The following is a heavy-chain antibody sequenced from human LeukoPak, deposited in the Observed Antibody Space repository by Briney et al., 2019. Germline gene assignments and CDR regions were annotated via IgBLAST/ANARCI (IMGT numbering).Heavy chain of an antibody. CDR1: GGSFSGYY. CDR2: INHSGST. D-gene: IGHD6-13*01. Sequence: PSETLSLTCAVYGGSFSGYYWSWIRQPPGKGLEWIGEINHSGSTNYNPSLKSRVTISVDTSKNQFSLKLSSVTAADTAVYYCARTLAAGSYYYYYGMDVWGQGTTVTVSS. J-gene: IGHJ6*02. V-gene: IGHV4-34*01. CDR3: ARTLAAGSYYYYYGMDV.